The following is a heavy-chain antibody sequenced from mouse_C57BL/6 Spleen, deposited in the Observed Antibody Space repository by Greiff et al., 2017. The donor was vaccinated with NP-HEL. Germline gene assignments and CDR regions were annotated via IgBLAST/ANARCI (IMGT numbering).Heavy chain of an antibody. J-gene: IGHJ2*01. CDR2: ISYDGSN. V-gene: IGHV3-6*01. CDR1: GYSITSGYY. CDR3: ARDRLDYFDY. D-gene: IGHD4-1*01. Sequence: VQLKESGPGLVKPSQSLSLTCSVTGYSITSGYYWNWIRQFPGNKLEWMGYISYDGSNNYNPSLKNRISITRDTSKNQFFLKLNSVTTEDTATYYCARDRLDYFDYWGQGTTLTVSS.